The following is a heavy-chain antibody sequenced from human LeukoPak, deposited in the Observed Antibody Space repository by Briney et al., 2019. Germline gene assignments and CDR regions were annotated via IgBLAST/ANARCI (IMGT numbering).Heavy chain of an antibody. D-gene: IGHD3-16*01. CDR1: GFTFSSYG. Sequence: PGRSLRLSCAASGFTFSSYGMHWVRQAPGKGLEWVAVIWYDGSNKYYADSVKGRFTISRDNSKNTLYLQMNSLRAEDTAVYYCAREDARDGGYFDYWAQGTLVTVSS. CDR3: AREDARDGGYFDY. CDR2: IWYDGSNK. J-gene: IGHJ4*02. V-gene: IGHV3-33*08.